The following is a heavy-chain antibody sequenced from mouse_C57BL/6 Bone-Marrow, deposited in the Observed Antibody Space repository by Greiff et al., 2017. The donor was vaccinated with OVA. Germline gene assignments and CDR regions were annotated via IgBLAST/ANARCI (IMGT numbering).Heavy chain of an antibody. Sequence: VKLQQPGAELVRPGTSVKLSCKASGYTFTSSWMHWVKQRPGQGLEWSGVIDPSDSYTNYNQKFKGKATLTVDTSSSTAYMQLSSLTSEDSAVYYCLMVTRGWFAYWGQGTLVTVSA. V-gene: IGHV1-59*01. J-gene: IGHJ3*01. CDR3: LMVTRGWFAY. CDR2: IDPSDSYT. D-gene: IGHD2-2*01. CDR1: GYTFTSSW.